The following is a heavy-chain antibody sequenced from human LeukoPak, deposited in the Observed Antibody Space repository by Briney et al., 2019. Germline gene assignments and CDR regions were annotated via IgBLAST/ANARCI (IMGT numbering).Heavy chain of an antibody. J-gene: IGHJ3*02. CDR1: GDSISSNSYS. D-gene: IGHD6-19*01. V-gene: IGHV4-39*01. Sequence: SETLSLTCTVSGDSISSNSYSWGWIRQPPGKGLEWIGSIYYSGTTYYNPSLKSRVTISVDTSKIQFSLKLSSVTAADTAVYYCARSAYSSGWSDAFDIWGQGTMVTVSA. CDR3: ARSAYSSGWSDAFDI. CDR2: IYYSGTT.